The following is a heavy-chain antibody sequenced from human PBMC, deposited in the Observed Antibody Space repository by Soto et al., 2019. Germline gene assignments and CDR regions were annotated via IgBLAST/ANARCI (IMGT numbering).Heavy chain of an antibody. J-gene: IGHJ6*02. Sequence: EVQLLESGGGLVQPGGSLRVSCAAAGFTFSNHAMSWVRQAPGKGLEWVSTISGSGGTIYYADSVKGRFTISRDSSKNALWLQMNSLRAEDTALYYCAKGSGNIRPYGMDVWGQGTTVTVSS. CDR1: GFTFSNHA. V-gene: IGHV3-23*01. CDR3: AKGSGNIRPYGMDV. CDR2: ISGSGGTI.